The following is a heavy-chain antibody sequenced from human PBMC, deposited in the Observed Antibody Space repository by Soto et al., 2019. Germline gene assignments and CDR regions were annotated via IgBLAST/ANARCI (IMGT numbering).Heavy chain of an antibody. Sequence: ASVKVSCKASGYTFTSYDINWVRQATGQGLEWMGWMNPNSGNTGYAQKFQGRVTMTRNTSISTAYMELSSLRSEDTAVYYCARALAVAGDAFDIWGQGTMVTVSS. CDR2: MNPNSGNT. J-gene: IGHJ3*02. CDR3: ARALAVAGDAFDI. CDR1: GYTFTSYD. V-gene: IGHV1-8*01. D-gene: IGHD6-19*01.